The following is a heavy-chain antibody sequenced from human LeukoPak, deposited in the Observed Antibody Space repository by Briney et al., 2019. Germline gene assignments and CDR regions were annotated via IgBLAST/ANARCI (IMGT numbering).Heavy chain of an antibody. V-gene: IGHV5-51*01. Sequence: GEPLKISCKGSGYSFTSYWIGWVRQMPGKGLEWMGIIYPGGSDTRYSPSFQGQVTISADKSISTAYLQWSSLKASDTAMYYCARAGASLYCSSTSCYGVWGQGTLVTVSS. J-gene: IGHJ4*02. CDR2: IYPGGSDT. CDR3: ARAGASLYCSSTSCYGV. CDR1: GYSFTSYW. D-gene: IGHD2-2*01.